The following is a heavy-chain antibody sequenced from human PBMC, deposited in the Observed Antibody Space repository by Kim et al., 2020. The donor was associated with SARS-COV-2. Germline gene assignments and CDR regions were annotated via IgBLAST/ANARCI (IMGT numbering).Heavy chain of an antibody. J-gene: IGHJ6*02. CDR3: ACWSDFWSGYGEEAAQDV. CDR2: IIPIFGTA. Sequence: SVKVSCKASGGTFSSYAISWVRQAPGQGLEWMGGIIPIFGTANYAQKFQGRVTITADESKSTAYMELSSLRSEDTAVYYCACWSDFWSGYGEEAAQDVWGQGTTVTVSS. V-gene: IGHV1-69*13. CDR1: GGTFSSYA. D-gene: IGHD3-3*01.